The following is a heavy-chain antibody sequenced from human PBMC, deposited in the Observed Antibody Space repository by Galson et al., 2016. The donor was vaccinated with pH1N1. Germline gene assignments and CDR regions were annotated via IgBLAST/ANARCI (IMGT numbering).Heavy chain of an antibody. CDR3: VRRVVGELLGNWFDP. CDR2: MYYSGSS. J-gene: IGHJ5*02. D-gene: IGHD3-10*01. Sequence: ETLSLTCTVSGDSISSSSYYWGWIRQPPGKGLEWIGSMYYSGSSSYNPSLKSRVTISVDTSKNQFSLKLSSVTAAATAVYYCVRRVVGELLGNWFDPWGQGTLVTVSS. V-gene: IGHV4-39*01. CDR1: GDSISSSSYY.